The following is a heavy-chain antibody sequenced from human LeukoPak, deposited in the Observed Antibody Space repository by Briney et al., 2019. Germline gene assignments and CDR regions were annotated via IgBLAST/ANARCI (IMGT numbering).Heavy chain of an antibody. V-gene: IGHV3-23*01. CDR3: SKSLGVGGYTRYKGFDQ. Sequence: VGSLRLSCAASGFTFYSFTMNSVPQAPGEGLEWGSSICVNDGTSHYADFVKGRFTISRDNSKNTLYLQMNSLRAEDTAAYYCSKSLGVGGYTRYKGFDQWGQGTLVVVSS. D-gene: IGHD3-16*02. CDR2: ICVNDGTS. CDR1: GFTFYSFT. J-gene: IGHJ4*02.